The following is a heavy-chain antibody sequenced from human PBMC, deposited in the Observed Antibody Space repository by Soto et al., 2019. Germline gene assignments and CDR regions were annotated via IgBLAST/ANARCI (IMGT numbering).Heavy chain of an antibody. D-gene: IGHD3-16*02. J-gene: IGHJ3*02. CDR3: ARLDYDYVWGSYRPSAAFDI. CDR2: IYDSGST. CDR1: GGSISSYY. V-gene: IGHV4-59*01. Sequence: PSETLSLTCTVSGGSISSYYWSWIRQPPGKGLEWIGYIYDSGSTNYNPSLKSRVTISVDTSKNQVSLKLSSVTAADTAVYYCARLDYDYVWGSYRPSAAFDIWGQGTMVTVSS.